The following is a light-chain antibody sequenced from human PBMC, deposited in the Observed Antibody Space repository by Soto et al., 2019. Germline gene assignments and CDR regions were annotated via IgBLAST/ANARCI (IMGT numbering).Light chain of an antibody. J-gene: IGLJ3*02. Sequence: QSVLTQPASVSGSPGQSITISCTGTSSYVGGYNYVSWYQQHPGKAPKLMIYEVSNRPSGVSNRFSGSKSGNTASLTISGLQAEDEADYYCSSYTSSSTYWVFGGGTKLTVL. CDR3: SSYTSSSTYWV. V-gene: IGLV2-14*01. CDR1: SSYVGGYNY. CDR2: EVS.